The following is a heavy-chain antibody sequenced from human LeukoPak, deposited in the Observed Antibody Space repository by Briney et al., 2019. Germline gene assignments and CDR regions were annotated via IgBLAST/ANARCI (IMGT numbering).Heavy chain of an antibody. J-gene: IGHJ6*03. CDR2: IYYSGST. V-gene: IGHV4-59*01. CDR1: GGSISSYY. D-gene: IGHD3-9*01. CDR3: ARVVVIKTWYFDWSPMNYYYYYMDV. Sequence: SSETLSLTCTVSGGSISSYYWSWIRQPPGKGLEWLGYIYYSGSTNYNPSLKSRVTISVDTSKNQFSLKLSSVTAADTAVYYCARVVVIKTWYFDWSPMNYYYYYMDVWGKGTTVTISS.